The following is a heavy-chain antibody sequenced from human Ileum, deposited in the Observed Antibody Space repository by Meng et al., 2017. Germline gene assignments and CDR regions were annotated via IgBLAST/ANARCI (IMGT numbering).Heavy chain of an antibody. J-gene: IGHJ4*02. Sequence: GHLVGSGGGFVQPEGYRRLTCAVSRFTFTGNWMHWVRQIPGKGPVWVARTNGDGTYTEYADSVRGRFTISRDNAKNTMYLQMISLRVEDTAVYFCAKDWGGVGALDYWGQGSLVTVSS. CDR2: TNGDGTYT. CDR1: RFTFTGNW. D-gene: IGHD1-26*01. CDR3: AKDWGGVGALDY. V-gene: IGHV3-74*03.